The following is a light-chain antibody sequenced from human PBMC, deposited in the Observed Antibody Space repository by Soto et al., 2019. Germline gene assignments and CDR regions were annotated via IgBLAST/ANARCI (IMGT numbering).Light chain of an antibody. V-gene: IGKV1-9*01. CDR1: QGISSY. CDR3: EQLNSYPRA. CDR2: AES. J-gene: IGKJ5*01. Sequence: IQLTQSPSSLSASVGDRVTITCRASQGISSYLAWYQQKTGKAPKLLIYAESTLQSGVPSRFSGSASGTDFNGNSHRRQPGDFGNYYCEQLNSYPRAFGQGTRLEIK.